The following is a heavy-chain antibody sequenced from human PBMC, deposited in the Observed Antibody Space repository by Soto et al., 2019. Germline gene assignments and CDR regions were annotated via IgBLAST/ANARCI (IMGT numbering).Heavy chain of an antibody. CDR1: GSSVASGGYF. J-gene: IGHJ4*02. CDR2: IYSSGST. V-gene: IGHV4-31*02. D-gene: IGHD6-13*01. Sequence: LSETLSLTCSFSGSSVASGGYFWTWIRQLPGKGLEWIGYIYSSGSTHYNPSLQSRLSMSLDTSGNQFSLKLTSVTVADTAVYYCASLRSRWNIDYWGQGTLVTVSS. CDR3: ASLRSRWNIDY.